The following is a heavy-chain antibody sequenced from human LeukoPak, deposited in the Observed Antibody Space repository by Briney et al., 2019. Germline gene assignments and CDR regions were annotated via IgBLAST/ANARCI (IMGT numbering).Heavy chain of an antibody. J-gene: IGHJ6*03. CDR2: ISDSGGST. V-gene: IGHV3-23*01. CDR1: GFTFSSYA. Sequence: GGSLRLSCAASGFTFSSYAMSWVRQAPGKGLEWVSTISDSGGSTYYADSVKGRFTVSRDNSKNTLYLQMSSLRAEDTALYYCANLHAEPYYYMDVWGKGTTVTVSS. CDR3: ANLHAEPYYYMDV.